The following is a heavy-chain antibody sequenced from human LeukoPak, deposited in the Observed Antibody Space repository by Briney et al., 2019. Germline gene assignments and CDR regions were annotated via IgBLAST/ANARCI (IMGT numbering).Heavy chain of an antibody. CDR1: GFTFSSYG. D-gene: IGHD3-22*01. CDR3: AKDAFSYYDSSGYYSDY. CDR2: IRYDGSNK. J-gene: IGHJ4*02. Sequence: GGSLRLSCAASGFTFSSYGMHWVRQAPGKGLEWVAFIRYDGSNKFYADSVKGRFTISRDNSKNTLYLQMNSLRAEDTALYYCAKDAFSYYDSSGYYSDYWGQGTLVTVSS. V-gene: IGHV3-30*02.